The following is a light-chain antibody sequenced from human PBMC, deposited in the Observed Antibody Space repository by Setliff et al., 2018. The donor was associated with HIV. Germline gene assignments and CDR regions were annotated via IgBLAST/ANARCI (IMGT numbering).Light chain of an antibody. J-gene: IGLJ1*01. Sequence: QSALTQPASVPGSPAQSITISCTGTNSAIGSYNLVSWYQQHPGRPPKLIIYEVNKRPSEFSSRFSGSKSGNTASLTLSDLQADDEADYYCCSYTADTTLYVFATGTKVTVL. CDR3: CSYTADTTLYV. CDR1: NSAIGSYNL. V-gene: IGLV2-23*02. CDR2: EVN.